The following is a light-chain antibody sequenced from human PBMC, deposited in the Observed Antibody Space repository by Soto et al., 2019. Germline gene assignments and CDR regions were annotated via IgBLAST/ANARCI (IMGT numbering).Light chain of an antibody. V-gene: IGKV1-5*03. J-gene: IGKJ1*01. CDR1: QSIGSW. CDR2: KAS. Sequence: DIQLTYSPSTLSASIGDIVTITCRANQSIGSWLALYQQRPGKAPNVLIYKASNLERGVTLRFSGSGSETEFTLTISRLQPEAFANYYCQQYSTFPWTFGQGTKVQL. CDR3: QQYSTFPWT.